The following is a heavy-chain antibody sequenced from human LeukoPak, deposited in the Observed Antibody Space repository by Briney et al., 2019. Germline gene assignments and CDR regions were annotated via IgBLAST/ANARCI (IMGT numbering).Heavy chain of an antibody. J-gene: IGHJ4*02. CDR3: ARDLGTGFDGSGSYYTWVY. D-gene: IGHD3-10*01. Sequence: ASVKVSCKASGYTFTSYYMHWVRQAPGQGLEWMGIINPSGGSTSYAQKFQGRVTMTRDTSTSTVYMELGSLRSEDTAVYYCARDLGTGFDGSGSYYTWVYWGQGTLVTVSS. CDR1: GYTFTSYY. CDR2: INPSGGST. V-gene: IGHV1-46*01.